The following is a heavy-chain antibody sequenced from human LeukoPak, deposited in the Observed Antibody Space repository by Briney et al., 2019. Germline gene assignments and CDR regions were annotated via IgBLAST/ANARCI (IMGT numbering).Heavy chain of an antibody. CDR2: IYYSGST. J-gene: IGHJ4*02. D-gene: IGHD3-10*01. CDR3: AGEDYYGSGSTGFIDY. V-gene: IGHV4-59*01. CDR1: GGSISSYY. Sequence: PSETLSLTCTVSGGSISSYYWSWIRQPPGKGLEWIGYIYYSGSTNYNPSLKSRVTISVDTSKNQFSLKLSSVTAADTAVYYCAGEDYYGSGSTGFIDYWGQGTLVTVSS.